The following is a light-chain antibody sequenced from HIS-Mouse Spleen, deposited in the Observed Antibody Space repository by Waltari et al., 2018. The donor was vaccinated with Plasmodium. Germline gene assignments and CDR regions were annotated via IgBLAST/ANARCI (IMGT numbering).Light chain of an antibody. CDR2: GAS. J-gene: IGKJ3*01. CDR3: QQYNNWSFT. V-gene: IGKV3-15*01. CDR1: QSVSSN. Sequence: EIVMTQSPATLSVSPGERATLPCRASQSVSSNLAWYQQKPGQAPRLLIYGASTRANGIPARFSGSGSGTEFTLTISSLQSEDFAVYYCQQYNNWSFTFGPGTKVDIK.